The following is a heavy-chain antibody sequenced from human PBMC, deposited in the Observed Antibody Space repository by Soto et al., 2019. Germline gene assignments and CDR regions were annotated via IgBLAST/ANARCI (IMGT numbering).Heavy chain of an antibody. CDR2: IYPGDSDT. D-gene: IGHD6-19*01. V-gene: IGHV5-51*01. CDR1: GYSFTSYW. J-gene: IGHJ3*02. Sequence: PGESLKISRKGSGYSFTSYWIGWVRQMPGKGLEWMGIIYPGDSDTRYSPSFQGQVTISADKSISTAYLQWSSLKASDTAMYYCARQHSSGWYFDAFDIWGQGTMVTVSS. CDR3: ARQHSSGWYFDAFDI.